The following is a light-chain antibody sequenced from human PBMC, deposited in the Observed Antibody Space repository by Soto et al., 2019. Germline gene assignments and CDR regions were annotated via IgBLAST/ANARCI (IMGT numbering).Light chain of an antibody. CDR2: AAS. CDR3: QQSYSTPGIT. CDR1: QSISSY. Sequence: DIQMTQSPSSLSASVGDRVTITCRASQSISSYLNWYQQKPGKAPKLLIYAASSLQSGVPSRFRGSGSGTDFTLTISSLQPEDFATYYCQQSYSTPGITFGPGTKVDIK. V-gene: IGKV1-39*01. J-gene: IGKJ3*01.